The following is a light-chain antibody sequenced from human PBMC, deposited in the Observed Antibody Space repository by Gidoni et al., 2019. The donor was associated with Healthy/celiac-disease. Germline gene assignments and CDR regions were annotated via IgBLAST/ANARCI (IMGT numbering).Light chain of an antibody. CDR3: QQYDNLPFT. V-gene: IGKV1-33*01. CDR1: QDISNY. CDR2: DAS. Sequence: MTQSPSSLSASVGDRVTITYQASQDISNYLNWYQQKPGKAPKLLIYDASNLETGVPSRFSGSGSGTDFTFTISSLQPEDIATYYCQQYDNLPFTFGGXTKVEIK. J-gene: IGKJ4*01.